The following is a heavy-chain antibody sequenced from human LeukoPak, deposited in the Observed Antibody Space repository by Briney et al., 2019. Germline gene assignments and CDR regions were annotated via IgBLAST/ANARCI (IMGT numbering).Heavy chain of an antibody. D-gene: IGHD1-14*01. Sequence: GGSLRLSCAASGFTFTSYNMDWVRQAPGKGLEWLSSISSISNYIYYAESVKGRFTISRDNAKNLLYLQMDSLRAEDMAIYYCARGGLQSHRLDLLDSWGQGVLVTVSS. CDR1: GFTFTSYN. J-gene: IGHJ4*02. CDR2: ISSISNYI. V-gene: IGHV3-21*01. CDR3: ARGGLQSHRLDLLDS.